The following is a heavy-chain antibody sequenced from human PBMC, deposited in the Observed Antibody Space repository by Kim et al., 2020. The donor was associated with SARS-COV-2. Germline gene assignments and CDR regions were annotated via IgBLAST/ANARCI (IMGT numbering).Heavy chain of an antibody. J-gene: IGHJ4*02. CDR3: ARRPTYSSSLPVDY. CDR2: IYPVNSDT. V-gene: IGHV5-51*01. Sequence: GESLKISCKASGYSFTSYWLGWVRQMPGKGLEWMGIIYPVNSDTRYRPSFQGQVTISADKSISTGYLQWSSLKASDTAMYYCARRPTYSSSLPVDYWGQGTQVTVSS. CDR1: GYSFTSYW. D-gene: IGHD6-6*01.